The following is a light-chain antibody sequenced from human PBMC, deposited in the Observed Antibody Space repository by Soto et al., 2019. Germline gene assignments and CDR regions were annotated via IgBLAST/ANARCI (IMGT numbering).Light chain of an antibody. CDR2: GNS. Sequence: QLVLTQPPSVSGAPGQRVTISCTGSSSNIGAGYDVHWYQQLPGTAPKLLIYGNSNRPSGVPDRFSGSKSGTSASLAITGLQAEDEADYYCQSYDSSLSGSVFGGGTSSPS. V-gene: IGLV1-40*01. CDR3: QSYDSSLSGSV. CDR1: SSNIGAGYD. J-gene: IGLJ3*02.